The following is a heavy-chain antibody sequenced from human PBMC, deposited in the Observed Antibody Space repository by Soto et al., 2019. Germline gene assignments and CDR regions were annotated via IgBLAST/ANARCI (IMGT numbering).Heavy chain of an antibody. D-gene: IGHD3-22*01. V-gene: IGHV1-69*13. CDR2: IIPIFGTA. CDR1: GGTFSSYA. J-gene: IGHJ4*02. Sequence: SVKVSCKASGGTFSSYAISWVRQAPGQGLEWMGGIIPIFGTANYAQKFQGRVTITADESTSTAYMELSSLRSEDTAVYYCARGSVVTKIRPLDYWGQGXLVTVSS. CDR3: ARGSVVTKIRPLDY.